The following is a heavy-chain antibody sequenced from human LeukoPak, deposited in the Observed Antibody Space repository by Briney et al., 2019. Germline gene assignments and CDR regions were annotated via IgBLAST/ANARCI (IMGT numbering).Heavy chain of an antibody. CDR1: GYTFSSYG. D-gene: IGHD6-13*01. CDR3: ARDLKQGYSSSWYYYYYYMDV. CDR2: ISAYNGNT. V-gene: IGHV1-18*01. J-gene: IGHJ6*03. Sequence: ASVKVSCKASGYTFSSYGISWVRQAPGQGLEWMGWISAYNGNTNYAQKLQGRVTMTTDTSTSTAYMELRSLRSDDTAVYYCARDLKQGYSSSWYYYYYYMDVWGKGATVTVSS.